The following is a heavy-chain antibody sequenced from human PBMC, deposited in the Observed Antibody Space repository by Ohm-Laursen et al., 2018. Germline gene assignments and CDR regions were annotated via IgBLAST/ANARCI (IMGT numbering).Heavy chain of an antibody. V-gene: IGHV1-46*01. CDR1: GYTFSNYY. CDR3: ARGQPIDF. Sequence: ASVKVSCKVSGYTFSNYYMHWVRQAPGQGLEWMGIIIPSDGDRNSAQKFRGRVTMTRDTSTSTVYMELSSLRSEDTAMYYCARGQPIDFWGQGTLVTVSS. CDR2: IIPSDGDR. J-gene: IGHJ4*02.